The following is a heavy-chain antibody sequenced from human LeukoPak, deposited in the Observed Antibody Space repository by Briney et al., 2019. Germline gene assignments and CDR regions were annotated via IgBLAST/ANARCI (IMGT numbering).Heavy chain of an antibody. Sequence: SETLSLTCAVYGGSFSGYYWSWIRQPPGKGLEWIGEINHSGSTNYNASLKSRVTISVDTSENQFSLRLGSVTAADTAVYYCAPRGDIEHSYGYGKWFDPWGQGTRVTVSS. J-gene: IGHJ5*02. V-gene: IGHV4-34*01. CDR1: GGSFSGYY. CDR2: INHSGST. CDR3: APRGDIEHSYGYGKWFDP. D-gene: IGHD5-18*01.